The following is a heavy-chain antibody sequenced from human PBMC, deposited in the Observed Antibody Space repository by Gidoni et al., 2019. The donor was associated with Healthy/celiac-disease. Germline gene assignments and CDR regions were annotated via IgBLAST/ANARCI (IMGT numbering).Heavy chain of an antibody. D-gene: IGHD2-15*01. Sequence: QVQLQQWGAGLLKPSETLSLTCAVYGGSFSGYYLSWIRQPPGTGLEWMGEINHSGSTNYNPSLKGRVTISVDTSKNQFSLKLSSVTAADTAVYYCAGVGGVVAASTISYYFDYWGQGTLVTVSS. J-gene: IGHJ4*02. CDR2: INHSGST. CDR1: GGSFSGYY. CDR3: AGVGGVVAASTISYYFDY. V-gene: IGHV4-34*01.